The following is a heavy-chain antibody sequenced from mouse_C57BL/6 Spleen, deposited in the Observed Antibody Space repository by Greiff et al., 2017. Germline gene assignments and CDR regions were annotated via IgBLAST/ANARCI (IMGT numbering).Heavy chain of an antibody. Sequence: QVQLQQPGAELVRPGSSVKLSCKASGYTFTSYWMHWVKQRPIQGLEWIGNIDPSDSETHYNQKFKDKATVTVDKSSSTAYMQLSSLTSEDSAVYYCARLLEARGYYYAMDDWGQGTSVTVSS. D-gene: IGHD2-12*01. V-gene: IGHV1-52*01. J-gene: IGHJ4*01. CDR1: GYTFTSYW. CDR2: IDPSDSET. CDR3: ARLLEARGYYYAMDD.